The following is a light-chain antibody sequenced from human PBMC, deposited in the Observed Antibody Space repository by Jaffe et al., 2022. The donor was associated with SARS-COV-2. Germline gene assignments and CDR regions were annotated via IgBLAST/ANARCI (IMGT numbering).Light chain of an antibody. V-gene: IGLV1-51*01. CDR1: SSNIGNNY. J-gene: IGLJ3*02. CDR2: DNS. Sequence: QSVLTQPPSVSAAPGQKVTISCSGSSSNIGNNYVSWYQLIPGTAPKLLIYDNSVRPTGIPDRFSASKSGTSATLAISGLQTGDEADYYCETWDNSLGGHVVFGAGTKVTVL. CDR3: ETWDNSLGGHVV.